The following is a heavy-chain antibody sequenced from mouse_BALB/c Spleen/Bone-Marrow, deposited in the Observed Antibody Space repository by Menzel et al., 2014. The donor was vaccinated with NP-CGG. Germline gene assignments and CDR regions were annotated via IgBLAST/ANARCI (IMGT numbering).Heavy chain of an antibody. CDR1: GYTFSSYW. CDR3: ARSDGYYYAMDY. D-gene: IGHD2-3*01. J-gene: IGHJ4*01. Sequence: QVQLQQSGAELMKPGASVKISCEATGYTFSSYWIEWVKQRPGHGLEWIGEILPGSGSTNYNEKFKGKATFTADTSSNTAYMQLSSLTSEDSAVYYCARSDGYYYAMDYWGQGTSVTVSS. V-gene: IGHV1-9*01. CDR2: ILPGSGST.